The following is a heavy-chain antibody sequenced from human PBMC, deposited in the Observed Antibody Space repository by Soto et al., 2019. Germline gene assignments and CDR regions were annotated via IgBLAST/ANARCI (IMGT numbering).Heavy chain of an antibody. Sequence: VQLVESGGGLVKPGGSLRLSCAASGFTFTKTWMSWVRQAPGKGLEWVARIKSETDGGTTDYAAPVEGRFTISRDDSNNTMYLQMNSLKIYDTAVYYCTTYDYIWGSYRYRLAYWGQGTLVTVSS. CDR1: GFTFTKTW. CDR2: IKSETDGGTT. D-gene: IGHD3-16*02. V-gene: IGHV3-15*01. J-gene: IGHJ4*02. CDR3: TTYDYIWGSYRYRLAY.